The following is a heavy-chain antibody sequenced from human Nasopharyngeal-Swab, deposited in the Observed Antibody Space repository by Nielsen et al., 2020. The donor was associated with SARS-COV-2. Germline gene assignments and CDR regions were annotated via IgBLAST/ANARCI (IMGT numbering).Heavy chain of an antibody. J-gene: IGHJ6*02. Sequence: SVKVSCKASGFSITYRFLHWMRQAPGQALEWMGWITPFNGNAKYAQKFQGRVSITRDGSRTTASLELSSLRPDDTAMYFCASGQCINGVCNPADGLDVWGQGTSITVS. CDR3: ASGQCINGVCNPADGLDV. CDR2: ITPFNGNA. V-gene: IGHV1-45*02. CDR1: GFSITYRF. D-gene: IGHD2-8*01.